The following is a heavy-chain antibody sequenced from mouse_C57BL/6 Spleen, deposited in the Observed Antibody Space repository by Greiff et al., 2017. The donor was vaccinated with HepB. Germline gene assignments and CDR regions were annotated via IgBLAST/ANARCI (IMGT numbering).Heavy chain of an antibody. J-gene: IGHJ2*01. CDR2: INPNNGGT. Sequence: EVQLQQSGPELVKPGASVKISCKASGYTFTDYYMNWVKQSHGKSLEWIGDINPNNGGTSYNQKFKGKATLTVDKSSSTAYMELRSLTSEDSAVYYCERLRNSGDFDYWGQGTTLTVSS. V-gene: IGHV1-26*01. D-gene: IGHD3-1*01. CDR1: GYTFTDYY. CDR3: ERLRNSGDFDY.